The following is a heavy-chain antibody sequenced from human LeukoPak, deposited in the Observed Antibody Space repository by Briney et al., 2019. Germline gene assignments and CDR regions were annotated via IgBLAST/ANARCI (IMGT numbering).Heavy chain of an antibody. D-gene: IGHD4/OR15-4a*01. CDR1: GFSLTTSGVG. V-gene: IGHV2-5*01. CDR3: THRRELYDYGGHGFEH. CDR2: IYYNGDK. J-gene: IGHJ4*02. Sequence: SGPTLVKPTQILTLTCTFSGFSLTTSGVGVGWIRQPPGKALEWLASIYYNGDKRFSTSLRSRLTITKDTSKNQVVLTMTNMDPVDTATYYCTHRRELYDYGGHGFEHWGQGTLVTVSS.